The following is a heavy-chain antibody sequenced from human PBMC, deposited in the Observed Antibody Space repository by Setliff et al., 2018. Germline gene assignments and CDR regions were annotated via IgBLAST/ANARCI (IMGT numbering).Heavy chain of an antibody. CDR1: GFTFSSYS. Sequence: PGGSLRLSCAASGFTFSSYSMNWVRQAPGKGLEWVSYITSSSVTIYYADSVKGRFTISRDIAKNSLYLQMNSLRADDTAVYYCARNPSPETNGWDGGYYTSMYFDYWGQGTLVTVSS. J-gene: IGHJ4*02. CDR3: ARNPSPETNGWDGGYYTSMYFDY. CDR2: ITSSSVTI. D-gene: IGHD6-19*01. V-gene: IGHV3-48*01.